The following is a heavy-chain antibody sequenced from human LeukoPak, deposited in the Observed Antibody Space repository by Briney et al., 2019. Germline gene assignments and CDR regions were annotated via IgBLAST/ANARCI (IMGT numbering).Heavy chain of an antibody. CDR2: IYYSGST. CDR3: TRGSYDVLTGRSTLGEY. J-gene: IGHJ4*02. Sequence: SETLSLTCTVSGDSITGSSYYWGWIRQSPGKGLEWIGNIYYSGSTYYNSSLKSRVTISIDTSKIQFSLRLTSVTAADTAVYYCTRGSYDVLTGRSTLGEYWGQGTLVAVSS. V-gene: IGHV4-39*01. D-gene: IGHD3-9*01. CDR1: GDSITGSSYY.